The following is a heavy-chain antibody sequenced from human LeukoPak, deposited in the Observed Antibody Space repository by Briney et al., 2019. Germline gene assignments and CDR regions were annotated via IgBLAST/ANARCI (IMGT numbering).Heavy chain of an antibody. CDR3: ARVPTLRITMVRGAWGTFDI. J-gene: IGHJ3*02. Sequence: SQTLSLTCTVSGGSISSGDYYWSWIRQPPGEGLEWVGEINHSGSTDYNPSLKNRVTITVDTYNNQFSLKLSSVTAADTAVYYCARVPTLRITMVRGAWGTFDIWGQGTMVTVSS. CDR2: INHSGST. CDR1: GGSISSGDYY. D-gene: IGHD3-10*01. V-gene: IGHV4-30-4*08.